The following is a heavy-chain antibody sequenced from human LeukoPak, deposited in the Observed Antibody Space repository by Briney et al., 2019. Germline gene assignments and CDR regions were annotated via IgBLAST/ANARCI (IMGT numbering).Heavy chain of an antibody. CDR2: IKSNPDGGTT. D-gene: IGHD3-3*01. Sequence: PGGSLRLSCAASGITFRNAWMDWVRQAPGKGLEWVGRIKSNPDGGTTDYAAFVKGRFTVSRDGATYTMYLQMNSLSPEDTGVYYCARGDDFWSGYYGIDYWGQGTLVTVSS. CDR1: GITFRNAW. J-gene: IGHJ4*02. CDR3: ARGDDFWSGYYGIDY. V-gene: IGHV3-15*05.